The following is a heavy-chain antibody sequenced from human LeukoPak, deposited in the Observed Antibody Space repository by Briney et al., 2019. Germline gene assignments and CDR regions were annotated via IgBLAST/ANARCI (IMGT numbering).Heavy chain of an antibody. CDR1: GGSISSYY. Sequence: KPSETLSLTCTVSGGSISSYYWSWIRQPPGKGLEWIGYIYYSGSTNYNPSLKSRVTISVDTSKNQFSLKLSSVTAADTAVYYCARHKSGSGSYSYFDYWGQGTLVTVSS. J-gene: IGHJ4*02. V-gene: IGHV4-59*08. D-gene: IGHD1-26*01. CDR2: IYYSGST. CDR3: ARHKSGSGSYSYFDY.